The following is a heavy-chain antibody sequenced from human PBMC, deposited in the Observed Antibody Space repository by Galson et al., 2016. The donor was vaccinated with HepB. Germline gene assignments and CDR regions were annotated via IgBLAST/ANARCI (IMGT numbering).Heavy chain of an antibody. D-gene: IGHD3-10*01. CDR3: ARDQLVWSGGYFFDN. J-gene: IGHJ4*02. Sequence: SLRLSCAAAGFTFSSYTLHWVRQAPGKGLEWVAVISYDATKKFYADSVKSRFSISRDNSNNTLYLQMNSLRPEDTAVYFCARDQLVWSGGYFFDNWGQGTLVTVSS. V-gene: IGHV3-30*04. CDR2: ISYDATKK. CDR1: GFTFSSYT.